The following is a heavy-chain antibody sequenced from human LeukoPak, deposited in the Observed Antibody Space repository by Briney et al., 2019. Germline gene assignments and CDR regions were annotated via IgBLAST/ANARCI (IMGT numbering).Heavy chain of an antibody. D-gene: IGHD3-22*01. J-gene: IGHJ4*02. CDR2: INSDGSST. CDR1: GFTFSSYW. Sequence: GGSLRLSCAASGFTFSSYWMHWVRQAPGKGLVWVSRINSDGSSTSYADSVKGRFTISRDNAENTLYLQMNSLRAEDTAVYYCARIDWEYYYDSSGYFPSYYFDYWGQGTLVTVSS. CDR3: ARIDWEYYYDSSGYFPSYYFDY. V-gene: IGHV3-74*01.